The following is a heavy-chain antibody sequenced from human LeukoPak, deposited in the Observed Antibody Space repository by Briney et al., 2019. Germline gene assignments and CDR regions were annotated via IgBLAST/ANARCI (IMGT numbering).Heavy chain of an antibody. CDR2: IKQDGSEK. V-gene: IGHV3-7*02. CDR3: ARVRTADGRYYYYYGMDV. J-gene: IGHJ6*02. CDR1: AFTFSRYW. D-gene: IGHD4-17*01. Sequence: GGSLRLSCAASAFTFSRYWMSWVRQTPGKGLEWVANIKQDGSEKYYVDSVKGRFTISRDNAKNSLFLQMNSLRDEDTAVYYCARVRTADGRYYYYYGMDVWGQGTTVTVSS.